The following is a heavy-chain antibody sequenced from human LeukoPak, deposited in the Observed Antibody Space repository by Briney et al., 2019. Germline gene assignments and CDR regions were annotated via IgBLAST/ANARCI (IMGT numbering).Heavy chain of an antibody. J-gene: IGHJ4*02. CDR3: ARGLVRGMRGEDY. V-gene: IGHV3-20*01. Sequence: GGSLRFSCAASGFTFDDYGMSWVRQAPGKGLEWVSGINWNGGSTGYADSVKGRFTISRDNAKNSLYLQMNSLRAEDTALYHCARGLVRGMRGEDYWGQGTLVTVSS. D-gene: IGHD3-10*01. CDR1: GFTFDDYG. CDR2: INWNGGST.